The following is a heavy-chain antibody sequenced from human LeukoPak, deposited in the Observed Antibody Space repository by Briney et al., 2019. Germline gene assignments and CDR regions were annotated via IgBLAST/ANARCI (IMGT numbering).Heavy chain of an antibody. V-gene: IGHV1-2*02. D-gene: IGHD3-10*01. CDR1: GYTFTGYY. CDR2: INPNSGGT. J-gene: IGHJ5*02. CDR3: ARVLLDWFDP. Sequence: ASVKVSCKASGYTFTGYYMHWVRQAPGQGLEWMGWINPNSGGTNYAQKLQGRVTMTRDTSISSAYMELSRLRSDGTAVYYCARVLLDWFDPWGQGTLVTVSS.